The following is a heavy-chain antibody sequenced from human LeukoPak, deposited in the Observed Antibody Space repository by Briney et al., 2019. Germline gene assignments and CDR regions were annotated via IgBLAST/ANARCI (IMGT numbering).Heavy chain of an antibody. CDR2: IIPILGIA. J-gene: IGHJ4*02. D-gene: IGHD3-22*01. CDR1: GGTFSSYA. V-gene: IGHV1-69*04. CDR3: AKPPGYYYDSSGLVGHYTDY. Sequence: ASVKVSCKASGGTFSSYAISWVRQAPGQGLEWMGRIIPILGIANYAQKFQGRVTITADKSTSTAYMELSSLRSEDTAVYYCAKPPGYYYDSSGLVGHYTDYWGQGTLVTVSS.